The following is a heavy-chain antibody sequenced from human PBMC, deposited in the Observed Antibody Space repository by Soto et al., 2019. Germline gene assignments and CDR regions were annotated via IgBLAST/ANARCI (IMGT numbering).Heavy chain of an antibody. J-gene: IGHJ4*02. CDR2: IYYSGST. D-gene: IGHD6-13*01. V-gene: IGHV4-39*01. CDR3: ARQSLYSRNPTG. CDR1: GGSISSSSYY. Sequence: QLQLQESGPGLVKPSETLSLTCTVSGGSISSSSYYWGWIRQPPGKGLEWIGSIYYSGSTYYNPSLKSRVTISVDTSKNQFSLKLSSVTAADTAVYYCARQSLYSRNPTGWGQGTLVTVSS.